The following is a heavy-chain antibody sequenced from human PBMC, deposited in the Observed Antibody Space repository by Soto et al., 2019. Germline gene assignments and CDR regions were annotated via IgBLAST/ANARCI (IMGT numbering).Heavy chain of an antibody. CDR2: INPNSGGT. CDR3: ARTYYDIWGSYRSYAFES. V-gene: IGHV1-2*04. J-gene: IGHJ3*02. D-gene: IGHD3-16*02. Sequence: ASVKVSCKASGYTFTGYYMHWVRQAPGQGLEWMGWINPNSGGTNYAQKFQGWVTMTRDTSISTAYMELSRLRSDDTAVYYCARTYYDIWGSYRSYAFESWGQGTMVPVSS. CDR1: GYTFTGYY.